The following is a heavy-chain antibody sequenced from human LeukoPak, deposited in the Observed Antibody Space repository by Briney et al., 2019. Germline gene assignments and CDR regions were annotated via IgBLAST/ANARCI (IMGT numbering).Heavy chain of an antibody. J-gene: IGHJ4*02. CDR3: ARGSIAARRVQSFDY. D-gene: IGHD6-6*01. CDR1: GGSFSGYY. CDR2: INHIGST. V-gene: IGHV4-34*01. Sequence: PSETLSLTCAVYGGSFSGYYWSWIRQPPGKGLEWIGEINHIGSTNYNPSLKSRVTISVDTSKNQFSLKLSSVTAADTAVYYCARGSIAARRVQSFDYWGQGTLVTVSS.